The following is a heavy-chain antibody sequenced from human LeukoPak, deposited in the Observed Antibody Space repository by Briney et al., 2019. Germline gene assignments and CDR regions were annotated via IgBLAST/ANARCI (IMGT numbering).Heavy chain of an antibody. CDR2: INPSSGDT. CDR1: GYTFSGYY. V-gene: IGHV1-2*02. J-gene: IGHJ4*02. D-gene: IGHD2-15*01. Sequence: ASVKVSCKASGYTFSGYYMHWVRQAPGQGREWMGWINPSSGDTNYAQKFQGRVTMTRDTSISTAYMELSGLRSDDTAVYYCAREGYCSGTSCYLDYWGQGTLVTVSS. CDR3: AREGYCSGTSCYLDY.